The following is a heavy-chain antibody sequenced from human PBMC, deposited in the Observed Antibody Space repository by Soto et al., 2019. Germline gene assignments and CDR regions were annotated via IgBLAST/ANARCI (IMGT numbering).Heavy chain of an antibody. CDR2: IDPSGGST. Sequence: QVRLVQSGAEVKKPGASVSISCKTSGFTFTTYYIHWVRQAPGQGLEWMGMIDPSGGSTTYAQKFQGSITMTSDMSTSPVYMELSSLRSEDTAVYYCARVPYDTTGYYAFWGQGTLVTVSS. CDR3: ARVPYDTTGYYAF. V-gene: IGHV1-46*01. CDR1: GFTFTTYY. D-gene: IGHD3-22*01. J-gene: IGHJ1*01.